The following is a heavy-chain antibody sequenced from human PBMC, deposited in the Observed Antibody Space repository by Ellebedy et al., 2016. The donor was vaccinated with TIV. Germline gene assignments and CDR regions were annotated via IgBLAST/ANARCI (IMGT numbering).Heavy chain of an antibody. Sequence: GESLKISCAASGFTFSSYWMSWVRQAPGKGLEWVANIKQDGSEKYYVDSVKGRLTISRDNAKNSLYLQMNSLRAEDTAVYYCARGYASPNYWGQGTLVTVSS. V-gene: IGHV3-7*01. CDR1: GFTFSSYW. J-gene: IGHJ4*02. D-gene: IGHD2-8*01. CDR2: IKQDGSEK. CDR3: ARGYASPNY.